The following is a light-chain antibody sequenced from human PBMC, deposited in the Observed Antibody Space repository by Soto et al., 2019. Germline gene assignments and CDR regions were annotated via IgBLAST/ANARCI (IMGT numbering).Light chain of an antibody. V-gene: IGKV3-20*01. J-gene: IGKJ2*01. CDR3: QQYGSSPMYT. Sequence: EIVLTQSPGTLSLSPGERATLSCRASQSVSSSYLAWYQQKPGQAPRRLIYGASSRPTGSPYRFSGSGSGTDFTLTISRLEAEDFAVYYCQQYGSSPMYTFGQGTKLEIK. CDR2: GAS. CDR1: QSVSSSY.